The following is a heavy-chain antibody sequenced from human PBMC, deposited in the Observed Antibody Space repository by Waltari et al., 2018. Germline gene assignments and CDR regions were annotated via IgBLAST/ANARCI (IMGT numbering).Heavy chain of an antibody. J-gene: IGHJ4*02. CDR3: AREGEVRGVMTQLYYFDY. V-gene: IGHV1-3*02. CDR2: SNAGNGNT. Sequence: QVQLVQSGAEVKKPGASVKVSCKASGYPFTSYASHWVRQAPGQRLEWMGWSNAGNGNTKYSQEFQGRVTITRDTSASTAYMELSSLRSEDMAVYYCAREGEVRGVMTQLYYFDYWGQGTLVTVSS. CDR1: GYPFTSYA. D-gene: IGHD3-10*01.